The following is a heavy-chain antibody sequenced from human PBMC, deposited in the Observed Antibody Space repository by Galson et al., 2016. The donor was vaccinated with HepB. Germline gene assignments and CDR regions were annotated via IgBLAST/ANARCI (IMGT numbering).Heavy chain of an antibody. J-gene: IGHJ3*02. CDR3: AGPSGHYFGVDAFDM. D-gene: IGHD3-22*01. V-gene: IGHV1-45*02. CDR1: GYTFTYRY. CDR2: ITPFNGKT. Sequence: SVKVSCKASGYTFTYRYLHWVRQAPGQALEWMGWITPFNGKTNYAQKFQDRVTITRDRSMSTAYMELSSLRSEDTAMYYCAGPSGHYFGVDAFDMWGQGTKVAGSS.